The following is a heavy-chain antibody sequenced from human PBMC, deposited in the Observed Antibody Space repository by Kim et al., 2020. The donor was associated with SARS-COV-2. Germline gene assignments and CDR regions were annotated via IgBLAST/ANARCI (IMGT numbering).Heavy chain of an antibody. J-gene: IGHJ4*02. CDR2: IYWDDDK. D-gene: IGHD3-9*01. V-gene: IGHV2-5*02. CDR3: AHSRITYYHDSGRGRDFNY. CDR1: GFSLSTSGVG. Sequence: SGPTLVNPTQTLTLTCTISGFSLSTSGVGVGWIRQPPGEALEWLALIYWDDDKRYSPSLKSRVNITKDTSKNQVVFTMTNMDPVDTATYYCAHSRITYYHDSGRGRDFNYWGQGTLVTVSS.